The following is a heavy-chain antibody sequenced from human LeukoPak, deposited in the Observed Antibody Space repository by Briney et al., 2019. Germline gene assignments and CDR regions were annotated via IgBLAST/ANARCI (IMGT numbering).Heavy chain of an antibody. V-gene: IGHV3-21*01. CDR3: ARDERIVVVIAPTDAFDI. D-gene: IGHD2-21*01. CDR2: ISSSSSYI. CDR1: GFTVSNNY. Sequence: GGSLRLSCAASGFTVSNNYMSWVRQAPGKGLEWVSSISSSSSYIYYADSVKGRFTISRDNAKNSLYLQMNSLRAEDTAVYYCARDERIVVVIAPTDAFDIWGQGTMVTVSS. J-gene: IGHJ3*02.